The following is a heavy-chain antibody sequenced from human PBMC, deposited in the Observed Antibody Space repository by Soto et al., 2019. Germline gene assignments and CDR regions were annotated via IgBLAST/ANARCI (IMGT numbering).Heavy chain of an antibody. CDR1: GFIFTTYA. J-gene: IGHJ3*02. V-gene: IGHV3-23*01. Sequence: GGSLRLSCATSGFIFTTYAMNWVRQAPGKGLEWVSAISSSGESTFYAESVRGRFTISRDNSLNTLYLQMRSLRPEDTAVYYCAPDRGYGVFDAVDIWGQGTMVTVSS. CDR2: ISSSGEST. CDR3: APDRGYGVFDAVDI. D-gene: IGHD4-17*01.